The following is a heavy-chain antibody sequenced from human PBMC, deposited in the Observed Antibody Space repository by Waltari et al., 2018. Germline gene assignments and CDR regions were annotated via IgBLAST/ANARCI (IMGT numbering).Heavy chain of an antibody. CDR2: IIPFLGIA. V-gene: IGHV1-69*08. D-gene: IGHD3-9*01. CDR3: ARDILTGYYRGTMTQTINWFDP. CDR1: GGTFSSYT. Sequence: QVQLVQSGAEVKKPGSSVKVSCKASGGTFSSYTISWVRQAPGQGLEWMGRIIPFLGIANYAQKFQGRVTITADKSTSTAYMELSSLRSEDTAVYYCARDILTGYYRGTMTQTINWFDPWGQGTLVTVSS. J-gene: IGHJ5*02.